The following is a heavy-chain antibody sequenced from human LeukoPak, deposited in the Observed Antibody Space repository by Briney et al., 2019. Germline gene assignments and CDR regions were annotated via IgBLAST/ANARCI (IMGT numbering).Heavy chain of an antibody. CDR1: GGSILTTNW. D-gene: IGHD2-21*02. CDR2: VHLSGTS. Sequence: SETLSLTRAVSGGSILTTNWWSWVRQPPGKRLEGIGEVHLSGTSNHNPSLKSRVSMSIDKSKNQLSLKLTSVTAADTAMYYCARESGACSPFGFWGQGTLVTVSS. J-gene: IGHJ4*02. V-gene: IGHV4-4*02. CDR3: ARESGACSPFGF.